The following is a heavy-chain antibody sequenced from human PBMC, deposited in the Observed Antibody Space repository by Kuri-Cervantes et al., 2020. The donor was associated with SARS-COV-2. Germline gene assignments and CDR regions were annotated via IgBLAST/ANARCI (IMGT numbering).Heavy chain of an antibody. CDR2: INHSGST. Sequence: ESLKISCAVSGGSFSAYYWNWIRQPPGKGLEWIGEINHSGSTNYNPSLKSRVTISVDTSKNQFSLKLSSVTAADTAVYYCARLSFLWFGAQYYFDYWGQGTLVTVSS. CDR1: GGSFSAYY. J-gene: IGHJ4*02. V-gene: IGHV4-34*01. D-gene: IGHD3-10*01. CDR3: ARLSFLWFGAQYYFDY.